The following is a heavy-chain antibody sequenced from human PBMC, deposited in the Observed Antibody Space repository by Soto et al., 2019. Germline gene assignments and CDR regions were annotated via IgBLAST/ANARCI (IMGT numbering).Heavy chain of an antibody. Sequence: DVQLEESGEGLIKPGESLTLSCAASDFILSDAWMKWVRQAPGKGLAWVGRIKSKAHRGTTDYAAPLKGRFTILRDDSKNTLYLQMNSLQTEDTAMYYCASYRDSSGLRRYDYWGQGALVTVSS. CDR3: ASYRDSSGLRRYDY. CDR2: IKSKAHRGTT. V-gene: IGHV3-15*07. J-gene: IGHJ4*02. CDR1: DFILSDAW. D-gene: IGHD3-22*01.